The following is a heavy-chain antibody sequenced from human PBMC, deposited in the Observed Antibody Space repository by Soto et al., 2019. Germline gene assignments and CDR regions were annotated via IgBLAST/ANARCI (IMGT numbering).Heavy chain of an antibody. Sequence: EVQLLESGGGSVQPGGSLRLSCAASGFTFSSYAMHWVRRPPGKGLEWVSSISGSGGTAYYADSVKGRFSISRDSLVNTLSLQMNSLRAEDTAVYYCAKGCGHNWNFDYWGQGTLVTVSP. V-gene: IGHV3-23*01. J-gene: IGHJ4*02. CDR3: AKGCGHNWNFDY. CDR1: GFTFSSYA. CDR2: ISGSGGTA. D-gene: IGHD1-1*01.